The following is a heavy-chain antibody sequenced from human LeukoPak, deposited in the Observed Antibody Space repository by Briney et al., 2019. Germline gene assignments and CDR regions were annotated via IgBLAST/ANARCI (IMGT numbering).Heavy chain of an antibody. CDR1: GFTVSSNY. CDR2: IYSGGST. D-gene: IGHD2-21*02. V-gene: IGHV3-53*01. J-gene: IGHJ4*02. CDR3: ARAAYCGGDCFGALDY. Sequence: GGSLRLSCAASGFTVSSNYMSWVRQAPGKGLEWVSVIYSGGSTYYADSVKGRSTISRDNSKNTLYLQMNSLRAEDTAVYYCARAAYCGGDCFGALDYWGQGTLVTVSS.